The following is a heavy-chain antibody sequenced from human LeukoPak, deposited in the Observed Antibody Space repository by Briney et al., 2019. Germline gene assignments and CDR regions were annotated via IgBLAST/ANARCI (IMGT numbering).Heavy chain of an antibody. J-gene: IGHJ4*02. D-gene: IGHD2-2*01. V-gene: IGHV3-9*01. CDR3: AKAAAALYFDY. Sequence: GGSLRLSCAASGFTFDDYAMHWVRQAPGKGLEWVSGISWNSGSIGYADSVKGRFTIARDNAKNSVYLQMNSLRAEETALYYCAKAAAALYFDYWGQGTLVTVSS. CDR2: ISWNSGSI. CDR1: GFTFDDYA.